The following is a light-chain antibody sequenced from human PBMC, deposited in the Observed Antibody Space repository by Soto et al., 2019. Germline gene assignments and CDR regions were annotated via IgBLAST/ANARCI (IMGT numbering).Light chain of an antibody. J-gene: IGKJ1*01. CDR2: KAS. CDR3: QQYNSYSPT. V-gene: IGKV1-5*03. Sequence: DIQMTQSPSTLSACVGDRVAITFRASQSISVWLAWYQQKAGKAPNLLIYKASRLESGVPSRFSGSGSETEFTLTISGLQPGHSATYYCQQYNSYSPTFGQGTKVDIK. CDR1: QSISVW.